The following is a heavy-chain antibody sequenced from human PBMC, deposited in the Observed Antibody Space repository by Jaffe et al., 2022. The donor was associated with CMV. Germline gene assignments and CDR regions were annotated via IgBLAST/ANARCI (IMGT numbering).Heavy chain of an antibody. J-gene: IGHJ5*02. CDR3: ARLYDSSGYRRFNWFDP. Sequence: QVQLQQWGAGLLKPSETLSLTCAVYGGSFSGYYWSWIRQPPGKGLEWIGEINHSGSTNYNPSLKSRVTISVDTSKNQFSLKLSSVTAADTAVYYCARLYDSSGYRRFNWFDPWGQGTLVTVSS. V-gene: IGHV4-34*01. CDR1: GGSFSGYY. D-gene: IGHD3-22*01. CDR2: INHSGST.